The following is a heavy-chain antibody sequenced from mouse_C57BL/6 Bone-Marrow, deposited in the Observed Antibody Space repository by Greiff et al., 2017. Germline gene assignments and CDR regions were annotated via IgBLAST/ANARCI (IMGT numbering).Heavy chain of an antibody. Sequence: EVQLQQSGPELVKPGASVKISCKASGYTFTDYYMNWVKQSHGKSLEWIGDINPNNGGTSYNQKFKGKATLTVDKSSSTAYMELRSLTSEDSAVYYCAREGITTGYWGQGTSVTVSS. CDR1: GYTFTDYY. CDR3: AREGITTGY. J-gene: IGHJ4*01. D-gene: IGHD1-2*01. V-gene: IGHV1-26*01. CDR2: INPNNGGT.